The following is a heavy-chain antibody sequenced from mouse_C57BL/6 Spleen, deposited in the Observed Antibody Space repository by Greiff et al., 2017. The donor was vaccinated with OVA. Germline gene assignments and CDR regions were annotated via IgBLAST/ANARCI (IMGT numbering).Heavy chain of an antibody. V-gene: IGHV1-4*01. J-gene: IGHJ2*01. CDR3: AKDYGSSYLDY. CDR1: GYTFTSYT. Sequence: QVKLQQSGAELARPGASVKMSCKASGYTFTSYTMHWVKQRPGQGLEWIGYINPSSGYNKYNQKFKDKATLTADKSSSPAYMQLSSLTSEDSAVYYCAKDYGSSYLDYWGQGTTLTVSS. CDR2: INPSSGYN. D-gene: IGHD1-1*01.